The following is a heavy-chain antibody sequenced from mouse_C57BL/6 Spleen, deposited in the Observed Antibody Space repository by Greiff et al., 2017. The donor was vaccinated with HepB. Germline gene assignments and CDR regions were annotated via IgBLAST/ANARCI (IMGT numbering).Heavy chain of an antibody. J-gene: IGHJ1*03. CDR1: GYTFTDYY. V-gene: IGHV1-26*01. CDR2: INPNNGGT. CDR3: ARGGYYGYGWYFDV. Sequence: VQLQQSGPELVKPGASVKISCKASGYTFTDYYMNWVKQSHGKSLEWIGDINPNNGGTSYNQKFKGKATLTVDKSSSTAYMELRSLTSEDSAVYYCARGGYYGYGWYFDVWGTGTTVTVSS. D-gene: IGHD2-2*01.